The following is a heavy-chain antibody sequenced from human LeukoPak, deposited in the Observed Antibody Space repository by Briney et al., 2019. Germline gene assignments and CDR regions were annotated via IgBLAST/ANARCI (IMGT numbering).Heavy chain of an antibody. CDR3: ARVVAGGGGYAYRYYYYGMDV. CDR1: GYAVCSNY. Sequence: PGVPLKLYCGASGYAVCSNYLSWVRQAPSTAPSWVSVIYSGGSTYYADSVKGRFTISRDNSKNTLYLQMNSLRAEDTAVYYCARVVAGGGGYAYRYYYYGMDVWGQGTTVTVSS. D-gene: IGHD5-12*01. V-gene: IGHV3-66*01. J-gene: IGHJ6*02. CDR2: IYSGGST.